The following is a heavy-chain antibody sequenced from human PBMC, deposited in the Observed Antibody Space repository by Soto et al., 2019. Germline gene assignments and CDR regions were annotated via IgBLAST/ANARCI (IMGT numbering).Heavy chain of an antibody. J-gene: IGHJ4*02. CDR1: GFIFSDYY. D-gene: IGHD1-26*01. V-gene: IGHV3-11*01. Sequence: GGYLRLSCAASGFIFSDYYMSWIRQAPGKGLEWVSYITSGGGTIYYADSVKGRFTISRDNAKNSLSLQMNSLRAEDTAVYYCARVRQGRFDYSGQGTLVTVSS. CDR2: ITSGGGTI. CDR3: ARVRQGRFDY.